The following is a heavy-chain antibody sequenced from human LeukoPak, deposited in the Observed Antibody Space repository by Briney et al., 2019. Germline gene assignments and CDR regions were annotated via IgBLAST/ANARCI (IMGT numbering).Heavy chain of an antibody. J-gene: IGHJ4*02. CDR2: IYYSGST. D-gene: IGHD6-13*01. Sequence: PSETLSLTCTVSGGSISSGDYYWSWIRQPPGKGLEWIGYIYYSGSTYYNPSLKSRVTISVDTSKNQFSLKLSSVTAADTAVYYCARLIAAADYYFDYWGQGTLVTVSS. CDR1: GGSISSGDYY. V-gene: IGHV4-61*08. CDR3: ARLIAAADYYFDY.